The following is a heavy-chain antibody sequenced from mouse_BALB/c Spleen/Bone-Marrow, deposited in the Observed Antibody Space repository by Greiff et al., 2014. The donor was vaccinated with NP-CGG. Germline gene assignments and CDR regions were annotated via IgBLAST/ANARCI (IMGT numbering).Heavy chain of an antibody. V-gene: IGHV2-6-5*01. D-gene: IGHD2-4*01. J-gene: IGHJ3*01. Sequence: VQLQESGPGLVAPSQSLSITCTVSGFSLTDYGVSWIRQPPGKGLEWLGVLWGGGTTYYNSTLKSRLSISRDNSKGQVFLKMNSLQTDDTAIYYCARHWDYDYGFAYWGQGTLVTVPA. CDR1: GFSLTDYG. CDR3: ARHWDYDYGFAY. CDR2: LWGGGTT.